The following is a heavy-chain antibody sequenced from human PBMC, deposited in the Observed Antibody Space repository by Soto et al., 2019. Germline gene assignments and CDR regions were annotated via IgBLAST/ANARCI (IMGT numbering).Heavy chain of an antibody. J-gene: IGHJ5*02. CDR3: LKGRDSSSSSRFEP. Sequence: SLRLSCAASGFPFAHYAMHWVRQAPGKGLEWVSGVSWNSGSIGYVDSVRGRFTISRDNAKNSLYLQMNSLRAEDTAFYHWLKGRDSSSSSRFEPWGQGTLGTVS. CDR1: GFPFAHYA. CDR2: VSWNSGSI. V-gene: IGHV3-9*01. D-gene: IGHD6-6*01.